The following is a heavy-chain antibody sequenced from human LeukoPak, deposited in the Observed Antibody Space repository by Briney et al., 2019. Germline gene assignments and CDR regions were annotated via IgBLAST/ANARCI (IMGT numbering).Heavy chain of an antibody. CDR1: GYTFTSYA. CDR3: ARDSLKRRLYSSGWYSFYYYYYMDV. Sequence: GASVTVSCQASGYTFTSYAMNWVRQAPGQGLEWMGWINTNTGNPTYAQGFTGRFVFSLDTSVSTAYLQISSLKAEDTAVYYCARDSLKRRLYSSGWYSFYYYYYMDVWGKGTTVTVSS. V-gene: IGHV7-4-1*02. D-gene: IGHD6-19*01. CDR2: INTNTGNP. J-gene: IGHJ6*03.